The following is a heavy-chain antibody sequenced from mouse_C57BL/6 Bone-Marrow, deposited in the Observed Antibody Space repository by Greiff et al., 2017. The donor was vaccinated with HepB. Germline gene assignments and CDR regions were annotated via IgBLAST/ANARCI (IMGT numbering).Heavy chain of an antibody. D-gene: IGHD4-1*01. Sequence: EVHLVESGAELVRPGASVKLSCTASGFNIKDDYMHWVKQRPEQGLEWIGWIDPENGDTEYASKFQGKATITADTSSNTAYLQLSSLTSEDTAVYYCTTVGTRYFDVWGTGTTVTVSS. V-gene: IGHV14-4*01. CDR3: TTVGTRYFDV. J-gene: IGHJ1*03. CDR1: GFNIKDDY. CDR2: IDPENGDT.